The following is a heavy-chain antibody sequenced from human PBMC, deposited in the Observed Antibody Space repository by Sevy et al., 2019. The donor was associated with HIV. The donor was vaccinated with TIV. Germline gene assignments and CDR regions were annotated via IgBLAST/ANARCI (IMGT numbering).Heavy chain of an antibody. Sequence: GSVRLSCAASGFTFSKYSMSCFRQPPGKGLEWVSTLSFGCGEINYADSVKGRFTISRDNSKSSVYLQMNNLRPEDTAVYYCAREGCTKPHDYWGQGTLVTVSS. J-gene: IGHJ4*02. CDR1: GFTFSKYS. D-gene: IGHD2-8*01. CDR3: AREGCTKPHDY. CDR2: LSFGCGEI. V-gene: IGHV3-23*01.